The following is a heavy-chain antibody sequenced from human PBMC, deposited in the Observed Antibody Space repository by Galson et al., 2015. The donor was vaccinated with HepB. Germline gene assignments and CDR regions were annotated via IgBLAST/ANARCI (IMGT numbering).Heavy chain of an antibody. V-gene: IGHV1-46*04. J-gene: IGHJ5*02. CDR2: INPSGGST. D-gene: IGHD3-22*01. Sequence: SVKVSCKASGYTFTSYYMHWVRQAPGQGLEWMGIINPSGGSTSYAQKLQGRVTVTRDTSTSTVYMELSSLRSEDTAVYYCARGDLYYYDTSYNWFDPWGQGTLVTVSS. CDR3: ARGDLYYYDTSYNWFDP. CDR1: GYTFTSYY.